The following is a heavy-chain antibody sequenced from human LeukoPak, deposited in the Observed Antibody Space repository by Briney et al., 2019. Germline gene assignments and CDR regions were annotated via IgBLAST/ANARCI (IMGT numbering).Heavy chain of an antibody. J-gene: IGHJ4*02. V-gene: IGHV3-33*08. CDR3: ARVYGGNY. D-gene: IGHD4-23*01. CDR2: ISYDGSKK. CDR1: GFTFSSYA. Sequence: PGGSLRLSCAASGFTFSSYAMHWVRQAPGKGLEWVAVISYDGSKKYYADSVKGRFTISRDNSKNTLYLQMNSLRAEDTAVYYCARVYGGNYWGQGTLVTVSS.